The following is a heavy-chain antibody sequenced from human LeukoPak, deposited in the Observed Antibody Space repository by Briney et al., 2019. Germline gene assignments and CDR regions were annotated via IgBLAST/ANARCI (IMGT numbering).Heavy chain of an antibody. CDR2: IRAYNGNT. J-gene: IGHJ6*02. D-gene: IGHD3-10*01. CDR3: ARSGEKDYDAYYYGMDV. CDR1: GYTFTSYG. Sequence: ASVKVSCKASGYTFTSYGISWVRQAPGQGLEWMGWIRAYNGNTNYAQKLQGRVTMTTDTSTSTAYMELRSLRSDDTAVYCCARSGEKDYDAYYYGMDVWGQGTTVTVSS. V-gene: IGHV1-18*01.